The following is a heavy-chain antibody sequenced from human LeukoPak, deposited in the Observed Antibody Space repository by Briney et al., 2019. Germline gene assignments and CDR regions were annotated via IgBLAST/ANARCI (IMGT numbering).Heavy chain of an antibody. CDR3: AKDPYSSSSVWFDP. CDR2: ISGSGGST. CDR1: GLPFRSYA. J-gene: IGHJ5*02. V-gene: IGHV3-23*01. Sequence: GGSLRLSCAVSGLPFRSYAMSWVRQAPGRGLEWVSAISGSGGSTYYADSVTGRFTISRDNSKNTLYMQMNRLRAEDTAVYYCAKDPYSSSSVWFDPWGQGTLVTVSA. D-gene: IGHD6-6*01.